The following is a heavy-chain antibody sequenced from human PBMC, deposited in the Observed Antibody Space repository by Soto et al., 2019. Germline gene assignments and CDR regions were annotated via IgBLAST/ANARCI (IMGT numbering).Heavy chain of an antibody. Sequence: SETLSLTCAVYGGSFSGYYWTWIRQPPGTGLEWIGEINHSGSTNYNPSLKSRVTISVDTSKNQFSLKLSSVTAADTAVYYCANLDMITFGGVIGPNDEFDIWGQGTMVTVSS. CDR3: ANLDMITFGGVIGPNDEFDI. J-gene: IGHJ3*02. CDR2: INHSGST. D-gene: IGHD3-16*02. V-gene: IGHV4-34*03. CDR1: GGSFSGYY.